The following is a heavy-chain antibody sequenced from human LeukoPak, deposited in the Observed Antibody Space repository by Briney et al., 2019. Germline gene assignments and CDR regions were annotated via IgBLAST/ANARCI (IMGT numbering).Heavy chain of an antibody. CDR3: ARDTVVLPQGDAFDL. CDR2: IKYDGIEK. D-gene: IGHD2-2*01. V-gene: IGHV3-7*04. Sequence: GGSLRLSCAASGFTFSTYWMAWVRQVPGKRLEWVANIKYDGIEKYHVDSVKGRFTISRDNAKNSLYLQMNSLRTEDTAVYYCARDTVVLPQGDAFDLWGQGTMVTVSS. J-gene: IGHJ3*01. CDR1: GFTFSTYW.